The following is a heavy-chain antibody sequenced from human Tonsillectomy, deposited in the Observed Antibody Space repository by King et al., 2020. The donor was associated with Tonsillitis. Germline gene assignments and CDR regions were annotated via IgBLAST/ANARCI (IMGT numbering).Heavy chain of an antibody. CDR2: ISYDGNNK. CDR3: AKGLTYYFDY. Sequence: VQLVESGGGAVQPGRSLRLSCAASGFPFSSSGIHWVRQAPGKGLEWVALISYDGNNKYYADSVKGRFTVSRDISKNTVSLQMSTLRAEDTAVYYCAKGLTYYFDYWGQGALVTVSS. J-gene: IGHJ4*02. D-gene: IGHD4/OR15-4a*01. CDR1: GFPFSSSG. V-gene: IGHV3-30*18.